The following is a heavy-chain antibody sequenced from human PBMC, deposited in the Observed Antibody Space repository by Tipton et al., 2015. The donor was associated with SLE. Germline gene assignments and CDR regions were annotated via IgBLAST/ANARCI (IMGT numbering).Heavy chain of an antibody. CDR2: MNPNSGNT. Sequence: QSGAEVKKPGASVKVSCKASGYTFTSYDINWVRQATGQGLEWMGWMNPNSGNTGYAQKFQGRVTMTRNTSISTAYMELSSLGSEDTAVYYCARAGIFGVVINYYGMDVWGQGTTVTVSS. D-gene: IGHD3-3*01. CDR1: GYTFTSYD. CDR3: ARAGIFGVVINYYGMDV. J-gene: IGHJ6*02. V-gene: IGHV1-8*02.